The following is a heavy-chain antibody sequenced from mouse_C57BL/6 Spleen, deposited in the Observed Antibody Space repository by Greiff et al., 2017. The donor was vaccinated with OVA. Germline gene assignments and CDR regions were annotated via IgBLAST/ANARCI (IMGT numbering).Heavy chain of an antibody. CDR1: GYTFTDYN. J-gene: IGHJ4*01. Sequence: VQLQQSGPELVKPGASVKIPCKASGYTFTDYNMDWVKQSHGKSLEWIGDINPNNGGTIYNQKFKGKATLTVDKSSSTAYMELRSLTSEDTAVYDCARRYGSRGDYAMDYWGQGTSVTVSS. CDR3: ARRYGSRGDYAMDY. D-gene: IGHD1-1*01. CDR2: INPNNGGT. V-gene: IGHV1-18*01.